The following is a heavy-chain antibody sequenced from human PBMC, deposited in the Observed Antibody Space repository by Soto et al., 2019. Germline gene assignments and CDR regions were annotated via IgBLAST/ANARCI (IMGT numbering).Heavy chain of an antibody. CDR1: GGSISSSSYY. CDR2: IYYSGST. D-gene: IGHD3-22*01. V-gene: IGHV4-39*01. J-gene: IGHJ4*02. CDR3: ARPYYYDSSGFGY. Sequence: SETLSLTCTVSGGSISSSSYYWGWIRQPPGKGLEWIGSIYYSGSTYYNPSLKSRVTTSVDTSKNQFSLKLSSVTAADTAVYYCARPYYYDSSGFGYWGQGTLVTVSS.